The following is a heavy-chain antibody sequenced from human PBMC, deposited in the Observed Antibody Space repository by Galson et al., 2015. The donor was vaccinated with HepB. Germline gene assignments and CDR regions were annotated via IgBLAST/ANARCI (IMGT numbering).Heavy chain of an antibody. CDR2: ISSSSSYI. CDR3: ARDRDYDFWSPGGNDAFDI. D-gene: IGHD3-3*01. CDR1: GFTFSSYS. Sequence: SLRLSCAASGFTFSSYSMNWVRQAPGKGLEWVSSISSSSSYIYYADSVKGRFTISRDNAKNSLYLQMNSLRAEDTAVYYCARDRDYDFWSPGGNDAFDIWGQGTMVTVSS. J-gene: IGHJ3*02. V-gene: IGHV3-21*01.